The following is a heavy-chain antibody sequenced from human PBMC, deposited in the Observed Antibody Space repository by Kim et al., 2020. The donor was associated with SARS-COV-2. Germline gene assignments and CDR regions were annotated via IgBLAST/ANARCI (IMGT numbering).Heavy chain of an antibody. CDR2: FDPEDGET. V-gene: IGHV1-24*01. D-gene: IGHD6-13*01. CDR1: GYTLTELS. CDR3: ATVLYSSSGRWFDP. J-gene: IGHJ5*02. Sequence: ASVKVSCKVSGYTLTELSMHWVRQAPGKGLEWMGGFDPEDGETIYAQKFQGRVTMTEDTSTDTAYMELSSLRSEDTAVYYCATVLYSSSGRWFDPWGQGTLVTVSS.